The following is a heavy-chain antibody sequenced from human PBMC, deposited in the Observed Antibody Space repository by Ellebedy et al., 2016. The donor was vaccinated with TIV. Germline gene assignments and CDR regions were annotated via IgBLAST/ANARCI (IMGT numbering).Heavy chain of an antibody. CDR1: GYTFTSYD. J-gene: IGHJ4*02. D-gene: IGHD1-26*01. Sequence: AASVKVSCKASGYTFTSYDINWVRQATGQGLEWMGWINPNSGGTNYAQKFQGWVTMTRDTSISTAYMELSRLRSDDTAVYYCARDGGSYLDFDYWGQGTLVTVSS. CDR2: INPNSGGT. V-gene: IGHV1-2*04. CDR3: ARDGGSYLDFDY.